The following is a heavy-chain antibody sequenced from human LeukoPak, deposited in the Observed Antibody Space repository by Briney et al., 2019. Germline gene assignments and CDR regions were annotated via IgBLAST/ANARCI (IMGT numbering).Heavy chain of an antibody. CDR3: ARDPRVGSGWWFHY. D-gene: IGHD6-19*01. Sequence: GGSLRLSCAASGFTFSSYAMSWVRQAPGKGLEWVSAISGSGGSTYYADSVKGRFTISRDNSKNTLYLQMNSLRAEDTAVYYCARDPRVGSGWWFHYWGQGTLVTVSS. CDR1: GFTFSSYA. J-gene: IGHJ4*02. V-gene: IGHV3-23*01. CDR2: ISGSGGST.